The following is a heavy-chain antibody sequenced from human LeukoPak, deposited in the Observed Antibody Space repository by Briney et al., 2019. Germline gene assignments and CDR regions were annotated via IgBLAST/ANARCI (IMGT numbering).Heavy chain of an antibody. D-gene: IGHD5-18*01. CDR1: GGSISSSSYY. CDR2: VFYSGST. Sequence: SETLSLTCTVSGGSISSSSYYWGWIRQPPGKGLEWIGSVFYSGSTYYNPSLKSRVAISVDTSKNQFSLKLSSVTAADTAVYYCARVDTTMMNRGQGTLVTVSS. CDR3: ARVDTTMMN. V-gene: IGHV4-39*01. J-gene: IGHJ4*02.